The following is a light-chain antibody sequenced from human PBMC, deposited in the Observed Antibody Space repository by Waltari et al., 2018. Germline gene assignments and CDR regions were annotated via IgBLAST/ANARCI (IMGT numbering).Light chain of an antibody. CDR2: DAS. CDR3: QQYGSWPLT. Sequence: TVMTQSPATLSVSPGKRATLSGPASQSLSNYLAWYQQQPGQAPRLLIYDASTRATGIPARFSGSGSGTEFTLAIGSLQSEDIAVYYCQQYGSWPLTFGGGTKVEFK. V-gene: IGKV3-15*01. J-gene: IGKJ4*01. CDR1: QSLSNY.